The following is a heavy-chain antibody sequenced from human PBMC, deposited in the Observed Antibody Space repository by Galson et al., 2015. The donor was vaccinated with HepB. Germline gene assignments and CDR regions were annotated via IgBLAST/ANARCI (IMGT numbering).Heavy chain of an antibody. CDR1: EFTFSDYW. CDR2: VKYDGSAK. CDR3: ARDVVPRGIHYVGMDV. D-gene: IGHD2-21*01. Sequence: SLRLSCAASEFTFSDYWMSWVRQAPGKGLEWVAQVKYDGSAKYYVDSAKGRFTISRDNAKNSLYLQMNSLRAEDTAAYYCARDVVPRGIHYVGMDVWGQGTTVTVS. J-gene: IGHJ6*02. V-gene: IGHV3-7*01.